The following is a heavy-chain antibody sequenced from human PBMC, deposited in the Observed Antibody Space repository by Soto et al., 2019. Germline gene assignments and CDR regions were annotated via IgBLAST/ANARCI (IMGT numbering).Heavy chain of an antibody. CDR2: IYSGGST. Sequence: HPGGSLRLSCAASGFTVSSNYMSWVRQAPGKGLEWVSVIYSGGSTYYADSVKGRFTISRDNSKNTLYLQMNSLRAEDTAVYYCARAPGYCSGGSCYPYYYGMDVWGQGTTVTVSS. D-gene: IGHD2-15*01. CDR1: GFTVSSNY. J-gene: IGHJ6*02. V-gene: IGHV3-53*01. CDR3: ARAPGYCSGGSCYPYYYGMDV.